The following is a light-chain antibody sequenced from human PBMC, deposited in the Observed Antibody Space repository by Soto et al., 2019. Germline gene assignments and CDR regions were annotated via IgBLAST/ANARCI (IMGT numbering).Light chain of an antibody. CDR1: RGHSSYA. Sequence: QLVLTQSPSASASLGASVKLTCTLSRGHSSYAIAWHQQQPEKGPRYLMKVNSDGSHTKGDGIPDRFSASSSGAERYLTISGLHSEDEGDYYCQTWGTGIRVVGTGTKVTVL. CDR3: QTWGTGIRV. V-gene: IGLV4-69*01. J-gene: IGLJ1*01. CDR2: VNSDGSH.